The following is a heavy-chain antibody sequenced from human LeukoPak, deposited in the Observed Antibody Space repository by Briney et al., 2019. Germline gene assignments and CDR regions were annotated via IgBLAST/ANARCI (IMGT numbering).Heavy chain of an antibody. J-gene: IGHJ4*02. Sequence: PSETLSLTCTVSGDSVTSGHFDWSWFRQPPGKGLEYIGYVFHNGYTSYNPSLKSRLTISIDTSKNQFSLNLRSVTAADTAVYFCARDYVGMSTIRDFGYWGQGTLVTVSS. D-gene: IGHD5-24*01. V-gene: IGHV4-61*01. CDR3: ARDYVGMSTIRDFGY. CDR1: GDSVTSGHFD. CDR2: VFHNGYT.